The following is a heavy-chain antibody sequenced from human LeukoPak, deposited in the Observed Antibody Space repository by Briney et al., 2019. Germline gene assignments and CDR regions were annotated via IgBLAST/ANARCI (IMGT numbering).Heavy chain of an antibody. V-gene: IGHV4-38-2*01. CDR1: GYSISSGYY. D-gene: IGHD3-22*01. J-gene: IGHJ5*02. CDR2: VYHSGST. Sequence: SETLSLTCAVSGYSISSGYYWGWIRQPPGKGLEWIGSVYHSGSTYYNPSLKSRVTISVDTFKNQFSLKLSSVTAADTAVYYCARHGNYYDTSQSDPWGQGTLVTVSS. CDR3: ARHGNYYDTSQSDP.